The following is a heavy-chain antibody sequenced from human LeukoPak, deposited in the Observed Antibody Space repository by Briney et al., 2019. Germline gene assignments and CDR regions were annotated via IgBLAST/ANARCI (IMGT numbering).Heavy chain of an antibody. J-gene: IGHJ5*01. V-gene: IGHV3-30*02. CDR2: TRPDGSNK. Sequence: SGGSLRPSCAASGFTFSSYGMHWVRQAPGKGLEWVAFTRPDGSNKHYGDSVQGRFTISRDNSRNTLYLQMNSLRVEDTAMYYCAKDWSTDWSNWFDSWGPGSLVTVSS. CDR1: GFTFSSYG. D-gene: IGHD3-3*01. CDR3: AKDWSTDWSNWFDS.